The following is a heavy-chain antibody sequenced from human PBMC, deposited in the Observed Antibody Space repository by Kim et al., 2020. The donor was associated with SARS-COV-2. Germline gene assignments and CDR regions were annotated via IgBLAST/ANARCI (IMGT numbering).Heavy chain of an antibody. D-gene: IGHD3-3*01. J-gene: IGHJ1*01. CDR2: IYYTGTT. Sequence: SETLSLTCTVSGGSLGGYYWSWIRQSPGKGLEWIGCIYYTGTTNYNPSLKSRVALSLDTSRNLFSLKLTSVTAADTAVYYCTRHYDSKHIHSEYFQHWG. V-gene: IGHV4-59*08. CDR1: GGSLGGYY. CDR3: TRHYDSKHIHSEYFQH.